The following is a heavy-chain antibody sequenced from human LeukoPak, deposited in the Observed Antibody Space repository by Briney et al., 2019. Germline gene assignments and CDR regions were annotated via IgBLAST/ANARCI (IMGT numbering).Heavy chain of an antibody. CDR3: AKDPYFSGQAAFDI. CDR1: GFTFSSYG. J-gene: IGHJ3*02. Sequence: GGSLRLSCAASGFTFSSYGMSWVRQAPGEGLEWVSAISGSGGSTYYADSVKGRFTISRDNSKNTLYLQMNSLRAEDTAVYYCAKDPYFSGQAAFDIWGQGTMVTVSS. D-gene: IGHD2/OR15-2a*01. V-gene: IGHV3-23*01. CDR2: ISGSGGST.